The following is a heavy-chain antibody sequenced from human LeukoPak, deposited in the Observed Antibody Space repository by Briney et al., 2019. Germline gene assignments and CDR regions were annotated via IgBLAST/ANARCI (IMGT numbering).Heavy chain of an antibody. CDR2: ISSSGSTI. D-gene: IGHD3-10*01. Sequence: PGGSLRLSCAASGFTFSDYYMSWIRQAPGKGLEWVSYISSSGSTIYYADSVKGRFTISRDNAKNSLYLQMNSLRAEDTAVYYCARDRSPTYYGSVLNWFDPWGQGTLVTVSS. J-gene: IGHJ5*02. CDR1: GFTFSDYY. V-gene: IGHV3-11*01. CDR3: ARDRSPTYYGSVLNWFDP.